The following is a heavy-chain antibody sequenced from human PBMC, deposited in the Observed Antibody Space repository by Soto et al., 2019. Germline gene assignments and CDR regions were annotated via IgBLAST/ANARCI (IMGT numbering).Heavy chain of an antibody. D-gene: IGHD6-6*01. CDR2: ISYDGSNK. J-gene: IGHJ4*02. CDR1: GFTFSSYG. V-gene: IGHV3-30*18. CDR3: AKLGYSSSPGNDY. Sequence: PGGSLRLSCAASGFTFSSYGMHWVRQAPGKGLEWVAVISYDGSNKYYADSVKGRFTISRDNSKNTLYLQMNSLRAEDTAVYYCAKLGYSSSPGNDYWGQGTLVTVSS.